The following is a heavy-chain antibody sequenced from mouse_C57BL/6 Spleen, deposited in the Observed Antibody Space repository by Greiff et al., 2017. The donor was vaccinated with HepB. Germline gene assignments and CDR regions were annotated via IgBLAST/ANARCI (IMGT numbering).Heavy chain of an antibody. CDR3: ARSWDYDEVAY. V-gene: IGHV1-85*01. Sequence: VQLQQSGPELVKPGASVKLSCKASGYTFTSYDINWVKQRPGQGLEWIGWIYPRDGSTKYNEKFKGKATLTVDTSSSTAYMELHSLTSEDSAVYFCARSWDYDEVAYWGQGTLVTVSA. CDR1: GYTFTSYD. CDR2: IYPRDGST. D-gene: IGHD2-4*01. J-gene: IGHJ3*01.